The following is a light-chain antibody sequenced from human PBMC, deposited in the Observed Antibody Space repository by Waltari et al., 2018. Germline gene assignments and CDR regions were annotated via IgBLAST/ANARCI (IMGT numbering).Light chain of an antibody. CDR3: SSQSSNNIVL. CDR2: DVS. J-gene: IGLJ3*02. V-gene: IGLV2-14*03. Sequence: QSALPQPASVSGSPGQPVTIPCTGTSSDVVSYNSVSWYQDHPGQGPKVIIYDVSDRPSGVSARFAGSKSGNTASLTISGLQAEDEADYYCSSQSSNNIVLFGGGTKVTVL. CDR1: SSDVVSYNS.